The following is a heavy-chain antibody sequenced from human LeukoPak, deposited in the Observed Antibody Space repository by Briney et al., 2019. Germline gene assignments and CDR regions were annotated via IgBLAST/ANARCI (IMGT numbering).Heavy chain of an antibody. D-gene: IGHD6-13*01. Sequence: GGSLRLSCAASGFTFSNSWMHWVRQAPGKGLVWVSRINSDGSSTSYADSVKGRFTISRDNAKNTLYLQMNSLRVEDTAVYYCVRVRSSSWYDYWGQGALVTVSS. CDR3: VRVRSSSWYDY. V-gene: IGHV3-74*01. J-gene: IGHJ4*02. CDR1: GFTFSNSW. CDR2: INSDGSST.